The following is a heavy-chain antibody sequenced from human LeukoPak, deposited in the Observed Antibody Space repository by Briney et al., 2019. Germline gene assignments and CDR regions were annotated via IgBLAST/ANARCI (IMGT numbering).Heavy chain of an antibody. D-gene: IGHD4-17*01. Sequence: TSQTLSLTCSVSGGSIGSDGYYWNWIRQHAGEGLEWIGHIYYTGTTYYNPPLKSRASISVDTSKNQLSLKLSSVTAADTAVYYCARDRATVTSHYSGMDVWGQGTTVTVSS. CDR1: GGSIGSDGYY. V-gene: IGHV4-31*03. J-gene: IGHJ6*02. CDR3: ARDRATVTSHYSGMDV. CDR2: IYYTGTT.